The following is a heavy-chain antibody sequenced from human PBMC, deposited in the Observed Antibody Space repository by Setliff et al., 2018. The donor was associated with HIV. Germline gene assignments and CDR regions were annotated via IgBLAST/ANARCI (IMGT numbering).Heavy chain of an antibody. V-gene: IGHV4-59*12. Sequence: SETLSLTCSVSGDDINRDFWTWMRQPPGKGLEWIGYIYYSGSTYYNPSLKSRVTISVDTSKNQFSLKLSSVTAADTALYYCSNWNTTIDEDAWGQGTLVTVSS. D-gene: IGHD5-18*01. CDR3: SNWNTTIDEDA. J-gene: IGHJ5*02. CDR1: GDDINRDF. CDR2: IYYSGST.